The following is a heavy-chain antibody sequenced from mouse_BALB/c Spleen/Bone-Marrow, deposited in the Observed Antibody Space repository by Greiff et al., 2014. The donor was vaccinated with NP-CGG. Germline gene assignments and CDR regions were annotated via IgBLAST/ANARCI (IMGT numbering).Heavy chain of an antibody. Sequence: VQLQQSGAELVRPGVSVKISCKGSAYTFTDYAMHWVKQSHAKSLEWIGVIGTYYGDATYNQKFKTKATMTVDKSSSTAYMELARLTSEDSALYYCAREGPWFAFWGQGTLVTVSA. V-gene: IGHV1S137*01. J-gene: IGHJ3*01. CDR3: AREGPWFAF. CDR1: AYTFTDYA. CDR2: IGTYYGDA.